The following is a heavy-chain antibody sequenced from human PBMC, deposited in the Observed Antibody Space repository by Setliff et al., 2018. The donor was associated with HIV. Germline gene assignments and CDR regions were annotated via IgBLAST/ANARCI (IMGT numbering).Heavy chain of an antibody. J-gene: IGHJ4*02. V-gene: IGHV1-69*13. Sequence: SVKVSCKTSGGTFSSYAISWVRQAPGQGLEWMGGIIPVFGTTNYAQKFQGRVTITADESMTTAYMELSSLRSEDTALYYCARDGLLMTGISFDYWGQGTLVTVSS. CDR1: GGTFSSYA. CDR2: IIPVFGTT. D-gene: IGHD3-9*01. CDR3: ARDGLLMTGISFDY.